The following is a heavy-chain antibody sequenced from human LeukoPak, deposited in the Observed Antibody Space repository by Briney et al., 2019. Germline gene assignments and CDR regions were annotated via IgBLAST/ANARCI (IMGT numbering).Heavy chain of an antibody. Sequence: PSETLSLTCAVYGGSFSGYYWSWIRQPPGKGLEWIGEINHSGSTNYNPSLKSRVTISVDTSKNQFSLKPSSVTAADTAVYYCARSGRQQWLVRRRYYFDYWGQGTLVTVSS. CDR3: ARSGRQQWLVRRRYYFDY. D-gene: IGHD6-19*01. CDR2: INHSGST. V-gene: IGHV4-34*01. J-gene: IGHJ4*02. CDR1: GGSFSGYY.